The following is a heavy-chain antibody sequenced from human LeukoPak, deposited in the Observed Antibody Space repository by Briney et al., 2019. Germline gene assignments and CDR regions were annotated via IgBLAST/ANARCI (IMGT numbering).Heavy chain of an antibody. J-gene: IGHJ3*02. V-gene: IGHV3-7*05. CDR1: GFTFSNYW. Sequence: GGSLRLSCAAFGFTFSNYWMTWVRQAPGIGLEWVANIRQDGSEKYYVDSVRGRFTISRDNAKSSLYLQINSLRAEDTAVYYCARDLGGGLWPNAFDIWGQGTMVTVSS. CDR2: IRQDGSEK. CDR3: ARDLGGGLWPNAFDI. D-gene: IGHD3-16*01.